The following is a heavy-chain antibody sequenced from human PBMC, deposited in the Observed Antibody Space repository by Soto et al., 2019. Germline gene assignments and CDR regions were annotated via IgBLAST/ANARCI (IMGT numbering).Heavy chain of an antibody. V-gene: IGHV3-23*01. CDR1: GFTLSSYT. CDR2: ISGSGAST. J-gene: IGHJ4*02. CDR3: ARLSSWTVSGRGYYFYY. D-gene: IGHD2-2*01. Sequence: GGSLRLSCAASGFTLSSYTMSWVRQAPGKGLKWVSVISGSGASTYYADSVKGRFTISRDNSKNTLYLQMNSLRAEDTAVYYCARLSSWTVSGRGYYFYYWGQGTLVTVS.